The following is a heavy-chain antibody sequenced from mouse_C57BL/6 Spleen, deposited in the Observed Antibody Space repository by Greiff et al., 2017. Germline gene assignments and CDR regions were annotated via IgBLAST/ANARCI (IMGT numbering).Heavy chain of an antibody. D-gene: IGHD1-1*01. CDR2: ISDGGSYT. J-gene: IGHJ1*03. V-gene: IGHV5-4*01. Sequence: EVMLVESGGGLVKPGGSLKLSCAASGFTFSSYAMSWVRQTPEKRLEWVATISDGGSYTYYPDNVKGRFTISRDNAKNNLYLQMSHLKSEDTAMXYCARELRTVVAPYWYFDVWGTGTTVTVSS. CDR3: ARELRTVVAPYWYFDV. CDR1: GFTFSSYA.